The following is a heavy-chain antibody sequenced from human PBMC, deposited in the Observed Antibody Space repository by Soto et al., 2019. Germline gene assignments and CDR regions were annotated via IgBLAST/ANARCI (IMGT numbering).Heavy chain of an antibody. CDR2: IYPGDSDT. CDR1: GYNFTTYW. V-gene: IGHV5-51*01. Sequence: GESLKISCKGSGYNFTTYWIGWVRQMPGKGLEWMGIIYPGDSDTRYSPSFQGQVTISADRSISTAYLQWSSLKASDTAMYYCARRITMVRGVYDYWGQGTLVTVSS. D-gene: IGHD3-10*01. CDR3: ARRITMVRGVYDY. J-gene: IGHJ4*02.